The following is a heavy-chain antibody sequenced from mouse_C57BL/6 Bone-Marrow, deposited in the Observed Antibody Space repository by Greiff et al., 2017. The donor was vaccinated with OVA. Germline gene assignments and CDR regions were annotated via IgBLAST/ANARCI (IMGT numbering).Heavy chain of an antibody. Sequence: QVQLQQPGAELVMPGASVKMSCKASGYTFTSYWMHWVKQRPGQGLEWIGEIDPADGNTNYNQKFKGKSTLTVDKSSSTAYMQLSSLTSEDSAVYYCARWTHVGDYGFAYWGQGTPLTVSS. D-gene: IGHD2-13*01. CDR2: IDPADGNT. CDR3: ARWTHVGDYGFAY. J-gene: IGHJ2*01. V-gene: IGHV1-69*01. CDR1: GYTFTSYW.